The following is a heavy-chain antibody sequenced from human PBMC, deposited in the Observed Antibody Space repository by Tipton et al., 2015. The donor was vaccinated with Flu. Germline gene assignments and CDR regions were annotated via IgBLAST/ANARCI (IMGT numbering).Heavy chain of an antibody. Sequence: TLSLTCSVSGDSIGSDYFWGWLRQPPGKGLEWIGSVYYSGSTYYNPSLKSRVTISVDTSKNQFSLKLSSVTAADTAVYYCARGATVVTPRVVYFDYWGQGTLVTVSS. V-gene: IGHV4-38-2*02. CDR1: GDSIGSDYF. CDR2: VYYSGST. J-gene: IGHJ4*02. D-gene: IGHD4-23*01. CDR3: ARGATVVTPRVVYFDY.